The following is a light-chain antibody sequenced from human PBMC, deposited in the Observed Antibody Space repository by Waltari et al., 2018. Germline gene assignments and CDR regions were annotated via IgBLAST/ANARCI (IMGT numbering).Light chain of an antibody. CDR1: QSVSRS. V-gene: IGKV3-20*01. J-gene: IGKJ1*01. Sequence: EIVLTQSPGTLSLSPGERATLSCRASQSVSRSLAWYQQKPGLAPRLLIDGASSRATGVPDRFSGSGSGTDFSLTISRLEPEDFAVYYCQHYVRLPVSFGQGTKVEIK. CDR2: GAS. CDR3: QHYVRLPVS.